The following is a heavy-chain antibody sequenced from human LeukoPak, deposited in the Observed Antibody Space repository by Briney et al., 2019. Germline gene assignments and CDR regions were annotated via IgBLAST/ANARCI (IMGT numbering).Heavy chain of an antibody. Sequence: ASVKVSCKVSGYTLTELSMHWVRQAPGQGLEWMGWISAYNGNTNYAQKLQGRVTMTTDTSTSTAYMELRSLRSDDTAVYYCARAPDYYYDSSGPHFDYWGQGTLVTVSS. D-gene: IGHD3-22*01. V-gene: IGHV1-18*01. CDR1: GYTLTELS. CDR2: ISAYNGNT. CDR3: ARAPDYYYDSSGPHFDY. J-gene: IGHJ4*02.